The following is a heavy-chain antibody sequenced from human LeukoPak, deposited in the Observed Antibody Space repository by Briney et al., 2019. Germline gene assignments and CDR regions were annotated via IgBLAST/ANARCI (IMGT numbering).Heavy chain of an antibody. J-gene: IGHJ4*02. CDR1: GYTFTSYD. V-gene: IGHV1-8*01. CDR3: ARAGPVTTGDY. D-gene: IGHD4-17*01. CDR2: MNPNSGNT. Sequence: ASVKVSCKASGYTFTSYDINWVRQASGQGLEWMGWMNPNSGNTGYAQKFQGRVTMTRNTSISTAYMELSSLRSEDTAVYYCARAGPVTTGDYWGQGTLVSVSS.